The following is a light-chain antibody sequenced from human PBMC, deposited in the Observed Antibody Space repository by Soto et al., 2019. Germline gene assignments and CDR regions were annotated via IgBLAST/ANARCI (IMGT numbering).Light chain of an antibody. Sequence: EIVLTQSPSTLSLSPGERATLSCRASQSVSSYLAWYQQKPGQAPRLLIYDASNRATGIPARFSGSGSGTDFTLTISSLEHEDFAVHYCQQRSNWHPWTFGQGTKVDIK. V-gene: IGKV3-11*01. J-gene: IGKJ1*01. CDR2: DAS. CDR1: QSVSSY. CDR3: QQRSNWHPWT.